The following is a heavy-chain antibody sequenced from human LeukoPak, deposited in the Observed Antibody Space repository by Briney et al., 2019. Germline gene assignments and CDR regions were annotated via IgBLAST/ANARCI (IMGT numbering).Heavy chain of an antibody. Sequence: PSETLSLTCAVYGGSISSSSSYWGWIRQPPGKGLQWIGSIYYSGSTYCNPSLKSRVTISVDTSKNQFSLKLSSVTAADTAVYYCARLTKQWPSDYWGQGTLVTVSS. J-gene: IGHJ4*02. CDR3: ARLTKQWPSDY. CDR1: GGSISSSSSY. CDR2: IYYSGST. D-gene: IGHD6-19*01. V-gene: IGHV4-39*01.